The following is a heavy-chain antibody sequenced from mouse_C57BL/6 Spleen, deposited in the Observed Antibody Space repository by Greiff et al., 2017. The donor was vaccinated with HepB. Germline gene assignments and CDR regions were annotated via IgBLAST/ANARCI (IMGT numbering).Heavy chain of an antibody. D-gene: IGHD2-4*01. CDR2: INPNNGGT. CDR3: ARDDYGEAY. CDR1: GYTFTDYY. Sequence: EVQLQQSGPELVKPGASVKISCKASGYTFTDYYMNWVKQSHGKSLEWIGDINPNNGGTSYNQKFKGKATLTVDKSSSTAYMELRSLTSEDSAVYYCARDDYGEAYWGQGTLVTDSA. J-gene: IGHJ3*01. V-gene: IGHV1-26*01.